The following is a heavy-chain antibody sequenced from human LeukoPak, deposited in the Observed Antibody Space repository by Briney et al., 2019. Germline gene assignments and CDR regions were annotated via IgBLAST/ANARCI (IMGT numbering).Heavy chain of an antibody. CDR2: IIPIFGTA. D-gene: IGHD1-26*01. J-gene: IGHJ4*02. V-gene: IGHV1-69*05. CDR3: ARAIGGSYYYFDY. Sequence: VASVKVSCKASGGTFSSYAISWVRQAPGQGLEWMGRIIPIFGTANYAQKFQGRVTITTDESTSTAYMELSSLRSEDTAVYYRARAIGGSYYYFDYWGQGTLVTVSS. CDR1: GGTFSSYA.